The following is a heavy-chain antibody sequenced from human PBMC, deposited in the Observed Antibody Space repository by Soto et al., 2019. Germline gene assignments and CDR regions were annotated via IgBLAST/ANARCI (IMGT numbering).Heavy chain of an antibody. CDR1: GYTFSNYG. V-gene: IGHV1-18*01. J-gene: IGHJ5*02. CDR2: ISAYNGDT. D-gene: IGHD2-15*01. Sequence: QVHVVQSGAEVKKPGASVKVSCKTSGYTFSNYGIAWVRQAPGQGLEWMGWISAYNGDTNYAQKFQGRVTMTTDTSTSTAYMELRSLRTDDTALYYCARAVAVIASTPPLQHNWFDPWGQGTLVTVSS. CDR3: ARAVAVIASTPPLQHNWFDP.